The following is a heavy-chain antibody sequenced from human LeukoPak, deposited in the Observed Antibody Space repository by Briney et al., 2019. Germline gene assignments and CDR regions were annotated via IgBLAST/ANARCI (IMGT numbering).Heavy chain of an antibody. Sequence: SETLSLICSVSGGSLSGHYWSWFRQPPGKGLEWIGYIYYSGSTSYNPSLKSRVTISVDTSKNQFSLKLTSVTAADTAVYYCARGVGPMWGQREYYFDYWGQGTLVTVSS. D-gene: IGHD3-10*01. V-gene: IGHV4-59*11. CDR3: ARGVGPMWGQREYYFDY. CDR1: GGSLSGHY. J-gene: IGHJ4*02. CDR2: IYYSGST.